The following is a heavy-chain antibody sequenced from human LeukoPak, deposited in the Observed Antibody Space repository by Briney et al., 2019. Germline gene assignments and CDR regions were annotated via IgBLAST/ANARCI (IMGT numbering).Heavy chain of an antibody. D-gene: IGHD3-22*01. CDR2: ISAYNGNT. CDR1: GYTFTSYG. J-gene: IGHJ4*02. V-gene: IGHV1-18*01. Sequence: ASVKVSCKASGYTFTSYGISWVRHAPGQELEWMGWISAYNGNTNYAQKLQGRVTMTTDTSTSTAYMELRSLRSDDTAVYYCARAGDLDYYDSSGYYVDYWGQGTLVTVSS. CDR3: ARAGDLDYYDSSGYYVDY.